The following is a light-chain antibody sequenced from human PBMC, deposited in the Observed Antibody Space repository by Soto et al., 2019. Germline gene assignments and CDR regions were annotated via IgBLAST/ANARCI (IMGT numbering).Light chain of an antibody. CDR2: GAS. CDR3: QQYNNWPGYT. CDR1: XSVSSN. J-gene: IGKJ2*01. V-gene: IGKV3-15*01. Sequence: EIVMTQSPATLSVSPGERATLSCRASXSVSSNLAWYQQKPGQAPRLLIYGASTRATGIPARFSGSGSGTEFTLTISSLQSEDFAVYYCQQYNNWPGYTFGQGTKLEIK.